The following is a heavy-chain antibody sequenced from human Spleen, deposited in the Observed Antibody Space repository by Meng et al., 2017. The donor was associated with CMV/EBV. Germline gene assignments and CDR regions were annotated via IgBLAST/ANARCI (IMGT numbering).Heavy chain of an antibody. CDR3: VKGVGGILNYFDY. J-gene: IGHJ4*02. CDR1: GFSFKTSG. D-gene: IGHD3-9*01. CDR2: INSGSSIV. Sequence: GESLKISCAASGFSFKTSGMNWVRQAPGKGPEWVAFINSGSSIVYYADSVKGRFAISRDNVKNSLYLQMNSLRAEDMALYYCVKGVGGILNYFDYWGQGTLVTVSS. V-gene: IGHV3-21*04.